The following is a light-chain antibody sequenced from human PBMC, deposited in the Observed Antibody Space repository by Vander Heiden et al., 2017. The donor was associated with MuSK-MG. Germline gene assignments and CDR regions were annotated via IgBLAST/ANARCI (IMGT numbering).Light chain of an antibody. CDR3: QQDDSSPIT. V-gene: IGKV1-8*01. J-gene: IGKJ4*01. Sequence: AIRMTQSPSSFSASTGDRVTITCRASQGISSYLAWYQQKPGKAPNLLIYAASTLQSGVPSRFSGSGSGTDFTLTISCLQSEDFATYYCQQDDSSPITFGRGTKVDIK. CDR2: AAS. CDR1: QGISSY.